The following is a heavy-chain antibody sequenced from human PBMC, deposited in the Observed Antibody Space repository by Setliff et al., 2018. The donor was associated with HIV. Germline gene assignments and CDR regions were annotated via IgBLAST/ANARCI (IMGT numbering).Heavy chain of an antibody. J-gene: IGHJ4*02. CDR3: ARVGGSGSHDY. CDR1: GDSVSSRSYY. CDR2: LNHSGST. V-gene: IGHV4-39*07. D-gene: IGHD6-19*01. Sequence: SETLSLTCTVSGDSVSSRSYYWSWVRQPPGKGLEWIGELNHSGSTNYNPSLKSRVTMSVDMTKNQFSLKLSSVTAADTAVYYCARVGGSGSHDYWGQGTLVTVSS.